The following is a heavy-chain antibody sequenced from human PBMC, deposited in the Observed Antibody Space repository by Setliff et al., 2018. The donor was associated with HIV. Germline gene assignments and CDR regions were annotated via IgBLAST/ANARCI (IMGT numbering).Heavy chain of an antibody. V-gene: IGHV1-8*03. CDR1: GYTFTSYD. CDR2: MNPNSGNT. CDR3: ARGYSGSYLNWFDP. J-gene: IGHJ5*02. D-gene: IGHD1-26*01. Sequence: ASVKVSCKASGYTFTSYDINWVRQATGQGLEWMGWMNPNSGNTGYAQKFQGRVTITRNTSIGTAYMELSSLRSEDTAVYYCARGYSGSYLNWFDPWGQGTLVTVSS.